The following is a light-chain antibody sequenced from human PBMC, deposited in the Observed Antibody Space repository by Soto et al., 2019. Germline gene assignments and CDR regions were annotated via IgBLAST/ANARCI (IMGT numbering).Light chain of an antibody. CDR2: GAS. Sequence: ESVLTQSPGTLSLSPGERATLSCRASQSVSNNYLAWYQRKPGQAPRLPIYGASSRATVIPHRFSGSGSGTYFTLTISRLETEEFAVYYWHQYDNSPWTFGQGTQVAI. V-gene: IGKV3-20*01. J-gene: IGKJ1*01. CDR3: HQYDNSPWT. CDR1: QSVSNNY.